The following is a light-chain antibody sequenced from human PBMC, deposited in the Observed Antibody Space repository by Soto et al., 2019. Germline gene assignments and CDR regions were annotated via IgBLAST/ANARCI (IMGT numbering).Light chain of an antibody. CDR1: QSVSIH. Sequence: EIVLTQSPGTLSLSPGERATLSCRASQSVSIHLVWYQQKPGQAPRLLIYDTSTRATGIPARFSGSGSGTEFTLTISSLQSEDFAVYYCQQYSNWPPITFGQGTRLEIK. CDR3: QQYSNWPPIT. J-gene: IGKJ5*01. V-gene: IGKV3-15*01. CDR2: DTS.